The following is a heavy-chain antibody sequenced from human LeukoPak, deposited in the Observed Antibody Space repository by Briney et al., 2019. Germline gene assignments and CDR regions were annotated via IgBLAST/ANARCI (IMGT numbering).Heavy chain of an antibody. CDR1: GFTFSSYA. Sequence: GGSLRLSCAASGFTFSSYAMSWVRQAPGKGQEWVSAISGCGGSTYYADSVKGRLTISRDNSTNTLYLQMNSRRAEVSAVYHCGKMGSMVLGVIDIWGQGTMVTVSS. CDR3: GKMGSMVLGVIDI. D-gene: IGHD3-10*01. CDR2: ISGCGGST. J-gene: IGHJ3*02. V-gene: IGHV3-23*01.